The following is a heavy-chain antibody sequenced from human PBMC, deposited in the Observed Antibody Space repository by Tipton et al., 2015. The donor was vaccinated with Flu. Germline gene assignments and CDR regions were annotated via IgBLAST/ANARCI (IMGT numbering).Heavy chain of an antibody. J-gene: IGHJ6*02. CDR1: RGSISSGGAY. V-gene: IGHV4-31*03. CDR3: ARDQGFGGGLTYDYYAMDV. CDR2: IYYSGSS. Sequence: TLSLTCTVSRGSISSGGAYWTWIRLHPGKGLEWIGCIYYSGSSYYNPSLESRVTISVDTSKNQFSLNLNSVTAAVTAVYYCARDQGFGGGLTYDYYAMDVWGQGTTVTVSS. D-gene: IGHD3-10*01.